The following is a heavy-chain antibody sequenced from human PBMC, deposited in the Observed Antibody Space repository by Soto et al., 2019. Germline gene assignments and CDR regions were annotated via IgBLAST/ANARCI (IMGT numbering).Heavy chain of an antibody. V-gene: IGHV5-51*01. J-gene: IGHJ4*02. CDR2: IYPGDSDT. CDR1: GYSFTSYW. CDR3: ARQARITIFGVVTPPDY. D-gene: IGHD3-3*01. Sequence: GESLKISCQGSGYSFTSYWIGWVRQMPGKGLEWMGIIYPGDSDTRYSPSFQGQVTISADKSISTAYLQWSSLKASDTAMYYCARQARITIFGVVTPPDYWGQGTLVTVSS.